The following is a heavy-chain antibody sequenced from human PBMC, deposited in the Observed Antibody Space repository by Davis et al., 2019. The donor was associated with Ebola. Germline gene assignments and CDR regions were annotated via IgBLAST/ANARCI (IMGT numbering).Heavy chain of an antibody. V-gene: IGHV4-38-2*02. D-gene: IGHD6-19*01. CDR2: IYHSGST. CDR1: GYSISSGYY. Sequence: MPSETLSLTCTVSGYSISSGYYWGWIRQPPGKGLEWIGSIYHSGSTYYNPSLKSRVTISVDTSKNQFSLKLSSVTAADTAVYCCARAMDSSGWSNYYYGMDVWGKGTTVTVSS. J-gene: IGHJ6*04. CDR3: ARAMDSSGWSNYYYGMDV.